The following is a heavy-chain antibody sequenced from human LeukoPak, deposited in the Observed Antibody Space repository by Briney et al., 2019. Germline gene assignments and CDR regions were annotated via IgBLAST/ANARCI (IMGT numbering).Heavy chain of an antibody. Sequence: NPSETLSLTCAVYGGSFSGYYWSWIRQPPGKGLEWIGEINHSGSTNYNPSLKSRVTISVDTSKNQFSLKLSSVTAADTAVYYCARARIAAAGTTDYWGPGTLVTVSS. D-gene: IGHD6-13*01. J-gene: IGHJ4*02. CDR2: INHSGST. CDR1: GGSFSGYY. V-gene: IGHV4-34*01. CDR3: ARARIAAAGTTDY.